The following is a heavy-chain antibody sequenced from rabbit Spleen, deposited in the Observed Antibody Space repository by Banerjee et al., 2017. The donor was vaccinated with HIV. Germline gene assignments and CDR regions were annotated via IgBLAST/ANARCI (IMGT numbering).Heavy chain of an antibody. CDR2: IYTGDGTT. CDR3: VRDQAGDADYGPYYLNL. J-gene: IGHJ4*01. Sequence: QSLEESGGGLVQPEGSLTLTCTASGFSFNNNYYMCWVRQAPGKGLEWIACIYTGDGTTYYATWAKGRFTISKTSSTTVTLQMTSLTAADTATYFCVRDQAGDADYGPYYLNLWGQGTLVTVS. CDR1: GFSFNNNYY. V-gene: IGHV1S40*01. D-gene: IGHD2-1*01.